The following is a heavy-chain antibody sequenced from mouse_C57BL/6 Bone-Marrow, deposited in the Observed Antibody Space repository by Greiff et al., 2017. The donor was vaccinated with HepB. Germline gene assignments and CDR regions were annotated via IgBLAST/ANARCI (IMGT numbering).Heavy chain of an antibody. J-gene: IGHJ4*01. CDR3: ARALLRHYYAMDY. Sequence: EVKLLESGPGLVKPSQSLSLTCSVTGYSITSGYYWNWIRQFPGNKLEWMGYISYDGSNNYNPSLKNRISITRDTSKNQFFLKLNSVTTEDTATYYCARALLRHYYAMDYWGQGTSVTVSS. V-gene: IGHV3-6*01. CDR1: GYSITSGYY. CDR2: ISYDGSN. D-gene: IGHD1-2*01.